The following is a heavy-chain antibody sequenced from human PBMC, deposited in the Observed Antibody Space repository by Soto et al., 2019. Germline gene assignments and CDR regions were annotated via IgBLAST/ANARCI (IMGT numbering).Heavy chain of an antibody. CDR3: ARESIAVAGRESKGRNWFDP. CDR1: GYTFTGYY. Sequence: GASVKVSCKASGYTFTGYYMHWVRQAPGQGLEWMGWINPNSGGTNYAQKFQGWVTMTRDTSISTAYMELSRLRSDDTAVYYCARESIAVAGRESKGRNWFDPWGQGTLVTVSS. V-gene: IGHV1-2*04. D-gene: IGHD6-19*01. CDR2: INPNSGGT. J-gene: IGHJ5*02.